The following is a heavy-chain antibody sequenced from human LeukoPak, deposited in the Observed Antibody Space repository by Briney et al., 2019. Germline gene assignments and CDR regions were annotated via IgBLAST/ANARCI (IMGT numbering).Heavy chain of an antibody. V-gene: IGHV1-2*02. CDR2: INPNSGGT. D-gene: IGHD6-19*01. Sequence: ASVKVSFKASGYTLTGYYMHWVRQAPGQGLEWMGWINPNSGGTNYAQKFQGRVTMTRDTSISTAYMELSRLRSDDTAVYYCARVVGQWLVPHYWGQGTLVTVSS. CDR1: GYTLTGYY. CDR3: ARVVGQWLVPHY. J-gene: IGHJ4*02.